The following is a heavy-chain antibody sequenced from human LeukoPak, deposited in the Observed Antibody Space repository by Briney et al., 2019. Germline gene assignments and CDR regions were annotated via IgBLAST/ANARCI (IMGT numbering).Heavy chain of an antibody. CDR2: ISSSSSYI. CDR1: GFTFSSYS. CDR3: ARDKVSGSYYSPPDY. D-gene: IGHD1-26*01. Sequence: GGSLRLSCAASGFTFSSYSMNWVRQAPGKGLEWVSSISSSSSYIYYADSVKGRFTISRDNAKNSLYLQMNSLRAEDTAVYYCARDKVSGSYYSPPDYWGQGTLVTVSS. V-gene: IGHV3-21*01. J-gene: IGHJ4*02.